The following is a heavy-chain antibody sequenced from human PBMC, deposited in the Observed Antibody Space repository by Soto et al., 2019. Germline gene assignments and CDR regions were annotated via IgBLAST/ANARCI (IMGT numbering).Heavy chain of an antibody. CDR3: ASDRFRGTYYLRGVTYFFEE. V-gene: IGHV3-7*03. J-gene: IGHJ4*02. CDR2: IKQDESEK. CDR1: GLTFTDSW. Sequence: PGGSLRLSCVTYGLTFTDSWMSWVRQAPGKGLEWVANIKQDESEKNYLDSVKGRFTISRDNAKNSLYLQMNSLRAEDTAVYYCASDRFRGTYYLRGVTYFFEEWGQGAPVTVSS. D-gene: IGHD1-26*01.